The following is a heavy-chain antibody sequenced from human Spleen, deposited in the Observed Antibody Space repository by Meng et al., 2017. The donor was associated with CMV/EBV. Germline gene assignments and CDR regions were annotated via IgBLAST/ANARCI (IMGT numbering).Heavy chain of an antibody. J-gene: IGHJ5*02. CDR2: IYWNDDK. D-gene: IGHD3-22*01. Sequence: SGPTLVKPTQTLTLTCTFSGFSLSTSGVGVGWIRQPPGKALEWLALIYWNDDKRYGPSLKSRLTITKDTSKNQVVLTMTNMDPVDTATYYCALRYYDERWFDPWGQGTLVTVSS. CDR3: ALRYYDERWFDP. CDR1: GFSLSTSGVG. V-gene: IGHV2-5*01.